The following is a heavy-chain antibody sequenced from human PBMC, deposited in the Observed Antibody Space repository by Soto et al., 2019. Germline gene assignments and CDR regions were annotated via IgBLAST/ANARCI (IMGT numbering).Heavy chain of an antibody. CDR1: GFTFSRSA. D-gene: IGHD3-22*01. CDR2: IVAASGKT. Sequence: QMPVVQSGPEVKKPGTSVKVSCKGSGFTFSRSAVQWVRQVRGQGLEWIGWIVAASGKTDYSQIFQERVTITRDMSTSTAYMELSSLSSEDTAVYYCAATLDWGSYDFGGYPSWGQGTLVTVSS. J-gene: IGHJ4*02. CDR3: AATLDWGSYDFGGYPS. V-gene: IGHV1-58*01.